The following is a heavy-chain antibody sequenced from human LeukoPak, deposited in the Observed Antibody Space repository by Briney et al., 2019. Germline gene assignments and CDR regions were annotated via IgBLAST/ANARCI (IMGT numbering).Heavy chain of an antibody. CDR2: ISSHNGNT. V-gene: IGHV1-18*01. CDR1: GYTFTSYG. D-gene: IGHD3-10*01. J-gene: IGHJ4*02. CDR3: ARHTLYGSGSYYVYYFDY. Sequence: ASVKVSCKASGYTFTSYGISWVRQAPGQGLEWMGWISSHNGNTNYAQKLQGRVTMTTDTSTSAAYMELRSLRSDDTAVYYCARHTLYGSGSYYVYYFDYWGQGTLVTVSS.